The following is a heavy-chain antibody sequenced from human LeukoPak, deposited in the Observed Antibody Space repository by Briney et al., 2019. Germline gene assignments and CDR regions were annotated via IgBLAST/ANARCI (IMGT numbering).Heavy chain of an antibody. V-gene: IGHV3-15*01. CDR2: IKSKTDGETT. Sequence: GGSLTLSCVDSGFTFTNAWMSWVRQAPGKGLEWIGRIKSKTDGETTNYAEPVRGRFTISRDDSNSAVYLQMNSLKIEDTAVYYCTTDLGTYYHGSQRLIPIDYWGQGTLVTVSS. D-gene: IGHD3-10*01. CDR1: GFTFTNAW. J-gene: IGHJ4*02. CDR3: TTDLGTYYHGSQRLIPIDY.